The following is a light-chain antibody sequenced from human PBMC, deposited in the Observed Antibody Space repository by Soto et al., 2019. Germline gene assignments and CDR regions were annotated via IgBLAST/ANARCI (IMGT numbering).Light chain of an antibody. CDR1: QSVSGSY. Sequence: EIVLTQSPGTLALSPGERATLSCRASQSVSGSYLAWYRQRPGQAPRVIIYGASSRATGIPDRFSGSGSGTDFTLTISRLEPEDFAVYYCQQYGSSPLTFGGGTKVEIK. V-gene: IGKV3-20*01. CDR2: GAS. CDR3: QQYGSSPLT. J-gene: IGKJ4*01.